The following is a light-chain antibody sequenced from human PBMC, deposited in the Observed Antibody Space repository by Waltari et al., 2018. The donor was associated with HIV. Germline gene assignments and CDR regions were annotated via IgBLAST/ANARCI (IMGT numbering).Light chain of an antibody. CDR2: ASS. Sequence: DIQVTQSPSSLSASVGDTITITCRASQGINNFLAWFQQKPGKVPKSLIYASSTLQDGVPSNFSGSGFGTDLSLTITCLQPEDFATYYCLQYGGFPLTFGGGTKVQIK. V-gene: IGKV1-16*02. CDR3: LQYGGFPLT. J-gene: IGKJ4*01. CDR1: QGINNF.